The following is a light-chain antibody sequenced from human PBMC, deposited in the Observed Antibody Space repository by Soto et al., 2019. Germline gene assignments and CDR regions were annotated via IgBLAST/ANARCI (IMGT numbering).Light chain of an antibody. CDR3: SSSAGIYHYLV. J-gene: IGLJ3*02. V-gene: IGLV2-8*01. Sequence: QSALTQPPSASGSPGQSVTISCPGTTSDIGGYNSVSWYQQHPGKAPRLRIYEVNKRPSGVPDRFSGSKSGYTASLTVSGLQTEDEAFYYCSSSAGIYHYLVFGGGTKLTVL. CDR2: EVN. CDR1: TSDIGGYNS.